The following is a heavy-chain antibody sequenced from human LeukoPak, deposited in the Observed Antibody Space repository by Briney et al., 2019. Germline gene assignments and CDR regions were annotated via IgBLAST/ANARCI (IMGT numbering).Heavy chain of an antibody. CDR3: AANSADYNTLGSSYKV. D-gene: IGHD3-10*01. CDR1: GGSFSGYY. J-gene: IGHJ4*02. V-gene: IGHV4-34*01. Sequence: SETLSLTCAVYGGSFSGYYWSWIRQPPGKGLEWIGSISYSGTTYYNPSLKSRVTISVDTSKNQFSLKLSSVTAADTAVYYCAANSADYNTLGSSYKVWGQGTLVTVSS. CDR2: ISYSGTT.